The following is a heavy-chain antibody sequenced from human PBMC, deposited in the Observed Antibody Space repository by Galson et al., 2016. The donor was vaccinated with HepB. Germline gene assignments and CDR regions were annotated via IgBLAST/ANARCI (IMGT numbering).Heavy chain of an antibody. CDR2: IGGSGTSA. J-gene: IGHJ4*02. CDR3: AKDREWELLALFDS. V-gene: IGHV3-23*01. CDR1: GFSFSSYA. Sequence: SLRLSCAASGFSFSSYAMSWVRQAPVRGLEWVSGIGGSGTSAHYAGSVKGRFTVSRDNSKNTLYLQMNSLRAEDSAVYYCAKDREWELLALFDSWGQGARVTVSS. D-gene: IGHD4-23*01.